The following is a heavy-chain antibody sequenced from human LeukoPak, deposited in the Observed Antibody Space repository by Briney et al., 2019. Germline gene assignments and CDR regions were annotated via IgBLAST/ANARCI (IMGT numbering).Heavy chain of an antibody. D-gene: IGHD2-15*01. CDR2: ISYDGSNK. J-gene: IGHJ3*02. CDR3: ARAPDIVAVVAATRYAFDI. V-gene: IGHV3-30-3*01. CDR1: GFTFSSYA. Sequence: GGSLRLSCAASGFTFSSYAMHWVRQAPGKGLEWVAVISYDGSNKYYADSVKGRFTISRDNSKNTLYLQMNSLRAEDTAVYYCARAPDIVAVVAATRYAFDIWGQGTMVTVSS.